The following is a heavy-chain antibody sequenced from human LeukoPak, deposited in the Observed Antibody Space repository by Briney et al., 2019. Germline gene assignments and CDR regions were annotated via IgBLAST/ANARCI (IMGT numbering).Heavy chain of an antibody. Sequence: SQTLSLTCAISGDSVSNNSAAWNWIRQSPSRGLEWLGRTYDRSEWYNDYAVSVTSRITVNPDTSKNHFSLHLNSVTPEDTATYYCARTTRVSFDYWGQGTLVTVSS. CDR1: GDSVSNNSAA. CDR2: TYDRSEWYN. V-gene: IGHV6-1*01. D-gene: IGHD2-2*01. J-gene: IGHJ4*02. CDR3: ARTTRVSFDY.